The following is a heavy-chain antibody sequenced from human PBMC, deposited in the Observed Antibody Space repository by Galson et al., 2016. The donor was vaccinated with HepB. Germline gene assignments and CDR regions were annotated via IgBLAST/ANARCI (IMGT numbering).Heavy chain of an antibody. Sequence: SETLSLTCTVSGDSVSSGRYYWSWIRQPPGKGLEWIGYIYHSGSTNYNPSLKSRVTTSVDTSKNQFSLKLKSVTAADTAVYYCASVWVGATTGLEYLDHWGQGTLVTVSS. J-gene: IGHJ4*02. CDR1: GDSVSSGRYY. D-gene: IGHD1-26*01. V-gene: IGHV4-61*01. CDR3: ASVWVGATTGLEYLDH. CDR2: IYHSGST.